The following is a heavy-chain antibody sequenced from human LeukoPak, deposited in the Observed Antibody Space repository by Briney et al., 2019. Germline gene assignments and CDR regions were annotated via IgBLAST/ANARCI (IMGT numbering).Heavy chain of an antibody. J-gene: IGHJ4*02. D-gene: IGHD3-22*01. CDR1: GYTFTSYG. Sequence: ASVTVSCKASGYTFTSYGISWVRQAPGQGLEWMGWISAYNGNTNYAQKLQGRVTMTTDTSTSTAYMELRSLRSDDTAVYYCARGSRYYDSSGYCNWGQGTLVTVSS. CDR2: ISAYNGNT. CDR3: ARGSRYYDSSGYCN. V-gene: IGHV1-18*01.